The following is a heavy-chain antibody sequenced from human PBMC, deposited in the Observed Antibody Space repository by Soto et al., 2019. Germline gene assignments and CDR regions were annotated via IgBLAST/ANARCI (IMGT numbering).Heavy chain of an antibody. Sequence: SETLSLTCTVSGGSISSSSYYWGWIRQPPGKGLEWIGSIYYSGSTYYNPSLKSRVTISVDTSKNQFSLKLSSVTAADTAVYYCARLALEKTWDPTSPRCLNYDFCVYYYYGMDVWGQGTTVTVSS. CDR1: GGSISSSSYY. V-gene: IGHV4-39*01. CDR2: IYYSGST. D-gene: IGHD3-3*01. CDR3: ARLALEKTWDPTSPRCLNYDFCVYYYYGMDV. J-gene: IGHJ6*02.